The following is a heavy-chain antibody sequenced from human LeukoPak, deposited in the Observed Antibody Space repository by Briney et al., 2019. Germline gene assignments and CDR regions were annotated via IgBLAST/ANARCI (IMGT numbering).Heavy chain of an antibody. J-gene: IGHJ5*02. CDR1: GFSFSSYS. Sequence: GGSLRLSCAASGFSFSSYSMTWVRQAPGKGLEWVSVIYSGGSTYYADSVKGRFTISRDNSKNTLYLQMNSLRAEDTAVYYCAGTSSSWNQNPWGQGTLVTVSS. CDR2: IYSGGST. CDR3: AGTSSSWNQNP. V-gene: IGHV3-53*01. D-gene: IGHD6-13*01.